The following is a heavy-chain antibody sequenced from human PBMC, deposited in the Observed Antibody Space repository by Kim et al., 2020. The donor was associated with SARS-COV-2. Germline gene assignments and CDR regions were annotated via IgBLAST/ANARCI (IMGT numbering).Heavy chain of an antibody. CDR2: INSDGSLT. J-gene: IGHJ6*03. Sequence: GGFLRLSCATSGFTLSGYWMHWVRQVPGKGLVWVSRINSDGSLTKTADSVKGRFTISRDNAQNKVYLQMNSLRAEDTGLYYCARVGCSGGSCSYYGYYY. V-gene: IGHV3-74*01. CDR3: ARVGCSGGSCSYYGYYY. D-gene: IGHD2-15*01. CDR1: GFTLSGYW.